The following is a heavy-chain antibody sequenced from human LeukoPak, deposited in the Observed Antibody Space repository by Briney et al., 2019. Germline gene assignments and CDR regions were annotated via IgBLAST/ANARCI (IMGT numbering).Heavy chain of an antibody. J-gene: IGHJ3*02. Sequence: GASVKVSCKASGYTFNGYYMHWVRQAPGHGLEWMGWINPNSGGTNYAQKFQGRVTMTRDTSISTAYMELSRLRSDDTAVYYCAKEMATIRGSDAFDIWGQGTMVTVSS. CDR2: INPNSGGT. V-gene: IGHV1-2*02. D-gene: IGHD5-24*01. CDR3: AKEMATIRGSDAFDI. CDR1: GYTFNGYY.